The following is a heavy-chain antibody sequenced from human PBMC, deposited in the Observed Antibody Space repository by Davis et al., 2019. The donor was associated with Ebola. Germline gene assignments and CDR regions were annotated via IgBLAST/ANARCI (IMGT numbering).Heavy chain of an antibody. J-gene: IGHJ4*02. CDR1: GFTFNNYA. D-gene: IGHD2-15*01. V-gene: IGHV3-30*03. CDR3: GSPVVA. CDR2: ISHDGNEK. Sequence: GESLKTSCAASGFTFNNYAIHWVRQAPGKGLEWVATISHDGNEKDYVESVKGRFTISRDNAKNTLYLQMNSLRAEDTAVYYCGSPVVAWGQGTLVTVSS.